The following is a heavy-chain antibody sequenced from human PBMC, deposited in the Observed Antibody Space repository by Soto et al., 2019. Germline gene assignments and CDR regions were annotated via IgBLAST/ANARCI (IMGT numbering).Heavy chain of an antibody. V-gene: IGHV4-31*02. J-gene: IGHJ6*03. D-gene: IGHD1-1*01. CDR1: GGSITNKGYY. Sequence: PSETLSLTCTVSGGSITNKGYYWSWIRQLPGKGLEWIGYIYHTGNSDHNPSLNSRVTMSVDTSTNQFSLKLSPVTAADTAVYYCARVNRNGYYYYYYMDVWGKGTTVTVSS. CDR3: ARVNRNGYYYYYYMDV. CDR2: IYHTGNS.